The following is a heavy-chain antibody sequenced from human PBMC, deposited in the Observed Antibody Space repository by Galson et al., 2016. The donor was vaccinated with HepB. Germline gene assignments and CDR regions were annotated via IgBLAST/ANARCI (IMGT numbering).Heavy chain of an antibody. CDR1: GFTFTYYW. D-gene: IGHD5-24*01. CDR3: TKRLSHGMDV. CDR2: INPDGTST. V-gene: IGHV3-74*03. J-gene: IGHJ6*02. Sequence: SLRLPCAASGFTFTYYWIDWVRQAPGEGLVWVSTINPDGTSTKYADSVQGRFTMSRDNAKNTLHLQMDSLRVDDTAVYYCTKRLSHGMDVWGQGTTVTVSS.